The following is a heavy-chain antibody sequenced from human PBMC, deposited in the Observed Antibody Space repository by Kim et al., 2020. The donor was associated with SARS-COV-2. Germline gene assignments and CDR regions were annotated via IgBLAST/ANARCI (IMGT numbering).Heavy chain of an antibody. D-gene: IGHD6-19*01. CDR3: ARGGLRLVSYYGMDV. J-gene: IGHJ6*02. Sequence: DSVKGRFTISRDNAKNSLYLQMNRLRAEDTAVYYCARGGLRLVSYYGMDVWGQGTTVTVSS. V-gene: IGHV3-48*03.